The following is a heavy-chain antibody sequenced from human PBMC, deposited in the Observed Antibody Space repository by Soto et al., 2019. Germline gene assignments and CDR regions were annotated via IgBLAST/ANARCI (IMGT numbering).Heavy chain of an antibody. Sequence: EVQLVESGGGLVKPGGSLRLSCAASGFTFSNAWMSWVRQAPGKGLEWVGRIKSKTDGGATDYAAPVKGRFTISRDDSKNTLYLQMNSLKTEDTAVYYCTTETALLWFGELSWFDPWGQGTLVTVSS. CDR3: TTETALLWFGELSWFDP. CDR2: IKSKTDGGAT. V-gene: IGHV3-15*01. CDR1: GFTFSNAW. J-gene: IGHJ5*02. D-gene: IGHD3-10*01.